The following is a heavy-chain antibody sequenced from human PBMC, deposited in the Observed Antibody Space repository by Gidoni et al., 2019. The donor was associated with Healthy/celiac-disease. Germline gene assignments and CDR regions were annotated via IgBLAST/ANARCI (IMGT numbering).Heavy chain of an antibody. Sequence: QVQLVESWGGVVKPGWALRLSCAASGFTFSSYGMHWVRQAPGKGLEWVALISYDGSNKYYADSVQGRFTISRDNSKNTLYLQMNSLRAEDTAVYYCAKDQSYYYGATTYFDYWGQGTLVTVSS. CDR1: GFTFSSYG. J-gene: IGHJ4*02. D-gene: IGHD3-10*01. CDR3: AKDQSYYYGATTYFDY. V-gene: IGHV3-30*18. CDR2: ISYDGSNK.